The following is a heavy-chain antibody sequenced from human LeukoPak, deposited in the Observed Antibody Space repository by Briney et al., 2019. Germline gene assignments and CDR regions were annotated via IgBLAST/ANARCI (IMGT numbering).Heavy chain of an antibody. V-gene: IGHV4-34*01. CDR2: INHSGST. CDR3: ARHGMATIKGYYFDY. Sequence: PSETLSLTCAVYGGSFSGYYWSWIRQPPGKGLEWIGEINHSGSTNYNPSLKSRVTISADTSKNQFSLKLSSVTAADTAVYYCARHGMATIKGYYFDYWGQGTLVTVSS. CDR1: GGSFSGYY. J-gene: IGHJ4*02. D-gene: IGHD5-24*01.